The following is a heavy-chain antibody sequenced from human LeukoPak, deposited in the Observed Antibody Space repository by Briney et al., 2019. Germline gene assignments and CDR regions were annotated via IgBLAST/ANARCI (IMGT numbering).Heavy chain of an antibody. J-gene: IGHJ4*02. CDR3: ARGPNPRRAVQGVIPYYFDY. Sequence: SETLSLTCAVYGGSFSGYYWSWIRQPPGKGLEWIGEINHSGSTNYNPSLKSRVTISVDTSKNQFSLKLSSVTAADTAVYYCARGPNPRRAVQGVIPYYFDYWGQGTLVTVSS. CDR1: GGSFSGYY. D-gene: IGHD3-10*01. V-gene: IGHV4-34*01. CDR2: INHSGST.